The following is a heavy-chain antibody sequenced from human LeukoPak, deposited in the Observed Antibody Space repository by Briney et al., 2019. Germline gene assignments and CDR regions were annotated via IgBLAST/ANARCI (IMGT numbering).Heavy chain of an antibody. D-gene: IGHD4-23*01. CDR2: INDRGTT. V-gene: IGHV4-34*01. CDR3: ARVSRGNSRGSFDI. CDR1: GGSFSDYY. Sequence: SETLSLTCAVYGGSFSDYYWYWIRQPPGKGPERIGEINDRGTTNHNPSLKSRVTILVDTSKNQFSLRLSSVTAADTAVYYCARVSRGNSRGSFDIWGQGAMVTVSS. J-gene: IGHJ3*02.